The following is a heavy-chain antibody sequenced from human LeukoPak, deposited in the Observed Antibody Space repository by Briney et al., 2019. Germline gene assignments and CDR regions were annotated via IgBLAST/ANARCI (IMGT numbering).Heavy chain of an antibody. V-gene: IGHV1-2*02. CDR1: GYTFTGYY. CDR2: INPNSGGT. D-gene: IGHD2-15*01. CDR3: ARDLGRLGYCSGGSCYHDY. Sequence: ASVMVSCKASGYTFTGYYMHWVRQAPGQGLEWMGWINPNSGGTNYAQKFQGRVTMTRDTSISTAYMELSRLRSDDTAVYYCARDLGRLGYCSGGSCYHDYWGQGTLVTVSS. J-gene: IGHJ4*02.